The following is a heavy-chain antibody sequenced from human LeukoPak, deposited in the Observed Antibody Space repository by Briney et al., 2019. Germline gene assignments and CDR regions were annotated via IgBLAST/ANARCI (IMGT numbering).Heavy chain of an antibody. J-gene: IGHJ5*02. V-gene: IGHV4-38-2*02. CDR1: RYSVSGGYY. Sequence: SETLSLTCTVSRYSVSGGYYWGWIRQPPGKGLEWIGNMYHSGDTYSNPSLKSRVTISVDTSKNQLSLKLSSVTAAVTAVYYCARSKAHLSTSWYGTWFDPWGQGTLVTLSS. CDR3: ARSKAHLSTSWYGTWFDP. CDR2: MYHSGDT. D-gene: IGHD2-2*01.